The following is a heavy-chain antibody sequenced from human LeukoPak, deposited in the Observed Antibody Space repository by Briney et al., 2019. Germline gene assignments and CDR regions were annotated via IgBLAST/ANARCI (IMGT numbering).Heavy chain of an antibody. Sequence: PSETLSLTCTVSGGSISSYYWSWIRQPPGRGLEWIGYIYYSGSTNYNPSLKSRVTISVDTSKNQFSLKLSSVTAADTAVYYCARATMALGYWGQGTLVTVSS. D-gene: IGHD3-10*01. CDR1: GGSISSYY. CDR2: IYYSGST. J-gene: IGHJ4*02. CDR3: ARATMALGY. V-gene: IGHV4-59*01.